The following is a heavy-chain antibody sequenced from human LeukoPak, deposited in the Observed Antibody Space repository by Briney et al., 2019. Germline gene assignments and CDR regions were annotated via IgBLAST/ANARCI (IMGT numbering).Heavy chain of an antibody. V-gene: IGHV4-30-4*01. CDR2: IYYSGST. J-gene: IGHJ6*03. D-gene: IGHD2-2*01. Sequence: SETLSLTCTVSGGSLSSGDYYWSWIRQPPGKGLEWIGYIYYSGSTYYNPSLKSRVTISVDTSKNQFSLKLSSVTAADTAVYYCARLRGGSTSWVLYYYMDVWGKGTTVTVSS. CDR1: GGSLSSGDYY. CDR3: ARLRGGSTSWVLYYYMDV.